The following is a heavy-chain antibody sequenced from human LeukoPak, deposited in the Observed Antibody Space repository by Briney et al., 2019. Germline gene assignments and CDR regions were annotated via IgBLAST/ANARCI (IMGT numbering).Heavy chain of an antibody. CDR3: ARDDNLTGPDRPLFDY. CDR2: IIPILGIA. D-gene: IGHD3-9*01. CDR1: GYTFTSYG. Sequence: SVKVSCKASGYTFTSYGISWVRQASGQGLEWMGRIIPILGIANYAQKFQGRVTITADKSTSTAYMELSSLRSEDTAVYYCARDDNLTGPDRPLFDYWGQGTLVTVSS. J-gene: IGHJ4*02. V-gene: IGHV1-69*04.